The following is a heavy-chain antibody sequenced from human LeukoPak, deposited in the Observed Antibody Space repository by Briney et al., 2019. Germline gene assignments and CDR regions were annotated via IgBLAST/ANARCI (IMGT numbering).Heavy chain of an antibody. J-gene: IGHJ4*02. CDR1: GGSISSSSYY. CDR3: ARGLPTYYYDSSGYHY. V-gene: IGHV4-39*07. D-gene: IGHD3-22*01. CDR2: IYYSGST. Sequence: SETLSLTCTVSGGSISSSSYYWGWIRQPPGKGLEWIGSIYYSGSTNYNPSLKSRVTISVDTSKNQFSLKLSSVTAADTAVYYCARGLPTYYYDSSGYHYWGQGTLVTVSS.